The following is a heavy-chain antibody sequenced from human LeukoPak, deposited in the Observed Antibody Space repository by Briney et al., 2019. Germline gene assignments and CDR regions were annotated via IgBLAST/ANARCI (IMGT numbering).Heavy chain of an antibody. Sequence: ASVKVSCKASGYTFTGYYLHWVRQAPGQGLEWMGWINPSGGSTSYAQKFQGRVTMTRDTSTSTVYMELSSLRSEDTAVYYCARDKAVKRGYSYGLGYWGQGTLVTVSS. CDR3: ARDKAVKRGYSYGLGY. CDR1: GYTFTGYY. J-gene: IGHJ4*02. V-gene: IGHV1-46*01. CDR2: INPSGGST. D-gene: IGHD5-18*01.